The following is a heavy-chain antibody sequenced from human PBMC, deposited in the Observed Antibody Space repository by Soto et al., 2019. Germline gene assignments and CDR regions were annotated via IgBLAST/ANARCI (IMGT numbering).Heavy chain of an antibody. CDR1: GFTFSSFA. V-gene: IGHV3-23*01. Sequence: EVQLLESGGGLVQPGGSLRLSCAASGFTFSSFAMSWVRQAPGKGLEWVSAINYSGGSTYYADSVKGRFTISRDNSKKTLHLQMNSLRAEDTAIYYCAKDMGGTGDSSGGNCRADSWGQGTLVTVSS. J-gene: IGHJ4*02. CDR2: INYSGGST. CDR3: AKDMGGTGDSSGGNCRADS. D-gene: IGHD2-15*01.